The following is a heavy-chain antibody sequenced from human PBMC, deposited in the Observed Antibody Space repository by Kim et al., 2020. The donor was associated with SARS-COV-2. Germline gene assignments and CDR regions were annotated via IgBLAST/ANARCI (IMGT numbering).Heavy chain of an antibody. Sequence: GGSLRLSCAASGFSFSSYAMGWVRQAPGKGLEWVSATSASGGSTYYADSVKGRFTISRDNSKNTLYLQMISLRAEDTAIYYCAKYFTDRPRYFDYWGQGTLVTVSS. CDR3: AKYFTDRPRYFDY. CDR2: TSASGGST. V-gene: IGHV3-23*01. J-gene: IGHJ4*02. D-gene: IGHD2-15*01. CDR1: GFSFSSYA.